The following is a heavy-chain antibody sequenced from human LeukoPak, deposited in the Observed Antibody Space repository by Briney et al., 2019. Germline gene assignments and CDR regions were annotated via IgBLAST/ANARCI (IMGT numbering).Heavy chain of an antibody. CDR2: TRNKVNSYTT. CDR1: GFTFSDHY. Sequence: PGGSLRLSCAASGFTFSDHYIDWVRQAPGNGLEWVARTRNKVNSYTTAYAASVTGRFTVSRDDSSNSVYLQMNSLKIEDTAVYYCARSMYGEGRRIIDFDYWGQGSLLTVSS. D-gene: IGHD4/OR15-4a*01. CDR3: ARSMYGEGRRIIDFDY. V-gene: IGHV3-72*01. J-gene: IGHJ4*02.